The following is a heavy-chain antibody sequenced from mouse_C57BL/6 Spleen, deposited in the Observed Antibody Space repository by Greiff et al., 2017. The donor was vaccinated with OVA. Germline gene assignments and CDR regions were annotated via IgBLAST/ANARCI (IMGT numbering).Heavy chain of an antibody. CDR2: IDPEDGET. J-gene: IGHJ2*01. D-gene: IGHD2-1*01. Sequence: EVKVVESGAELVKPGASVKLSCTASGFNIKDYYMHWVKQRPEQGLEWIGRIDPEDGETKYAPKFQGKATITADTSSNTAYLQLSSLTSEDTAVYYCARTPAGYGNYGFDYWGQGTTLTVSS. V-gene: IGHV14-2*01. CDR3: ARTPAGYGNYGFDY. CDR1: GFNIKDYY.